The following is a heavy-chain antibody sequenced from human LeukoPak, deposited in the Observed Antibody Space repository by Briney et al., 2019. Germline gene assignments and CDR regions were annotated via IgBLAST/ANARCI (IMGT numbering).Heavy chain of an antibody. V-gene: IGHV1-69*13. CDR1: GDSFSNHV. CDR2: IIPFFATA. D-gene: IGHD3-10*01. CDR3: ARDRRIYYTGSGSYYKVGRLDF. J-gene: IGHJ4*02. Sequence: SVKVSCKASGDSFSNHVISWVRQAPGQGLEWMGGIIPFFATANYAQKFQGRVTITADETTSTAYMELNSLRSEDTAVYYCARDRRIYYTGSGSYYKVGRLDFWGQGTLITVSS.